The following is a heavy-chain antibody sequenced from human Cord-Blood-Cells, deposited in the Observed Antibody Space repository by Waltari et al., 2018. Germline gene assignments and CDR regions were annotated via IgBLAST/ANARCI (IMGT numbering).Heavy chain of an antibody. Sequence: QVQLQPWGAGLLMPSETLSLTCAAYGGSFSGYYWSWIRQPPGRGLEWIGEINHSGSTNYNPSLKSRVTISVDTSKNQFSLKLSSVTAADTAVYYCASITHYYDSSGYYEYFQHWGQGTLVTVSS. J-gene: IGHJ1*01. D-gene: IGHD3-22*01. CDR3: ASITHYYDSSGYYEYFQH. V-gene: IGHV4-34*01. CDR2: INHSGST. CDR1: GGSFSGYY.